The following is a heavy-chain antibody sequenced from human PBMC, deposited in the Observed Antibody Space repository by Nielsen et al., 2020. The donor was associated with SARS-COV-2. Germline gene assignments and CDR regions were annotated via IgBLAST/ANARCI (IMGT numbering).Heavy chain of an antibody. J-gene: IGHJ4*02. CDR3: AGGPYYDSSGYYYYFDY. D-gene: IGHD3-22*01. CDR2: INHSGST. V-gene: IGHV4-34*01. CDR1: GGSFSGYY. Sequence: SETLSLTCAVYGGSFSGYYWSWIRQPPGKGLEWIGEINHSGSTNYNPSLKSRVTISVDTSKNQFSLKLSSVTAADTAVYYCAGGPYYDSSGYYYYFDYWGQGTLVTVSS.